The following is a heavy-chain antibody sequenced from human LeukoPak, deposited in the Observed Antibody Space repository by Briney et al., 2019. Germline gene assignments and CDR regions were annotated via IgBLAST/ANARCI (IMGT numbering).Heavy chain of an antibody. CDR3: ARVPTPDFWSGFNLYYYYYMDV. J-gene: IGHJ6*03. Sequence: PGGSLRLSCAASGFTFSSYEMNWVRQAPGKGLEWVSYISSSGSTIYYADSVKGRFTISRDNAKNSLYLQMNSLRAEDTAVYYCARVPTPDFWSGFNLYYYYYMDVWGKGTTVTVSS. V-gene: IGHV3-48*03. D-gene: IGHD3-3*01. CDR2: ISSSGSTI. CDR1: GFTFSSYE.